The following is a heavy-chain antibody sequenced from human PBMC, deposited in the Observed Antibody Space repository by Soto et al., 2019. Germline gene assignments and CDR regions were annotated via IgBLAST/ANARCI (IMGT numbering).Heavy chain of an antibody. D-gene: IGHD3-10*01. CDR3: ASQPYYGSGTYYLFDY. CDR1: GDSISSSSSY. J-gene: IGHJ4*02. Sequence: QLRLQESGPGLVKPSETLSLTCTVSGDSISSSSSYWGWIRQSPGKGLEFIGSIYHTGSTYYNPSLARPVTISVATPKNQFALKLTSVTAADTALYYCASQPYYGSGTYYLFDYWGQGTLVTVSS. V-gene: IGHV4-39*01. CDR2: IYHTGST.